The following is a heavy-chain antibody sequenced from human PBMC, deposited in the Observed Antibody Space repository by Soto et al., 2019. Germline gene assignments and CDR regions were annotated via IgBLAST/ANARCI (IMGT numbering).Heavy chain of an antibody. CDR3: ARGDKTGRLFDY. J-gene: IGHJ4*02. CDR2: INNSGST. D-gene: IGHD3-9*01. CDR1: GGSFSGYY. Sequence: SETLSLTCAVYGGSFSGYYWSWIRQPPGKGLEWIGEINNSGSTNYNPSLKSQVTISVDTSKNQFSLKLSSVTAADTAVYYCARGDKTGRLFDYWGQGTLVTVSS. V-gene: IGHV4-34*01.